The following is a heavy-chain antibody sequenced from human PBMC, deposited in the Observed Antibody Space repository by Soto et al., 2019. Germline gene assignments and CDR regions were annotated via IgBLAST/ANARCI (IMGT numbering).Heavy chain of an antibody. Sequence: QVQLVESGGGLVKPGGSLRLSCAASGFTFSDYYMSWIRQAPWKGLECVSYISSSGRTIYYAYVVKGRFTIPRDNAKNSLYLQMNSLRAEDTAVYYCASPQAVAGHDRDYWGQGTLFTVSS. J-gene: IGHJ4*02. CDR2: ISSSGRTI. CDR3: ASPQAVAGHDRDY. D-gene: IGHD6-19*01. V-gene: IGHV3-11*01. CDR1: GFTFSDYY.